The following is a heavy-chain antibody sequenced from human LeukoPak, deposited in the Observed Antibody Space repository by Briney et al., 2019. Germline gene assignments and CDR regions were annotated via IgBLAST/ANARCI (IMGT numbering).Heavy chain of an antibody. D-gene: IGHD4-23*01. CDR2: IYHGGSA. J-gene: IGHJ4*02. Sequence: SGTLSLTCAVSGGSIGSRNWWHWVRQPPGKGLEWIGEIYHGGSANYNPSLKSRVTISVDESKNQFSLKLNSVTAADTAVYYCAKEADGGKGPNLDYWGQGTLVTVSS. CDR1: GGSIGSRNW. V-gene: IGHV4-4*02. CDR3: AKEADGGKGPNLDY.